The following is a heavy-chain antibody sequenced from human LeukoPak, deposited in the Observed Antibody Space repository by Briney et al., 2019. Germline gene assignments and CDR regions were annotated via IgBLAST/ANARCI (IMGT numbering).Heavy chain of an antibody. D-gene: IGHD3-22*01. CDR1: GYTFTSYD. CDR3: ARVGEYYYDSSGYYYNY. V-gene: IGHV1-8*01. Sequence: ASVKVSCKASGYTFTSYDINWVRQATGQGLEWMGWMNPNSGNTGYAQKFQGRVTMTRNTSISTAYMELSSLRSEDTAVYYCARVGEYYYDSSGYYYNYWGQGTLVTVSS. CDR2: MNPNSGNT. J-gene: IGHJ4*02.